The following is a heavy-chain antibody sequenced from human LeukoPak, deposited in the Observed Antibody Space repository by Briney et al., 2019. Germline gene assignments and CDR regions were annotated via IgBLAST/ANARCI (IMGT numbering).Heavy chain of an antibody. V-gene: IGHV1-2*02. CDR3: ARDRGRRITMVRGVNWFDP. D-gene: IGHD3-10*01. CDR2: INPNSGGT. J-gene: IGHJ5*02. Sequence: VASVKVSCKSSGYTFTGYYMHWVRQAPRQGLEWMGWINPNSGGTNYAQKFQGRVTMTRDTSISTAYMELRRLRSDDTAVYYCARDRGRRITMVRGVNWFDPWGQGTLVTVSS. CDR1: GYTFTGYY.